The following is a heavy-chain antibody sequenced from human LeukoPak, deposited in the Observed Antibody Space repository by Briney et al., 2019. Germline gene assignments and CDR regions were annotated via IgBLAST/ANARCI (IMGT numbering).Heavy chain of an antibody. V-gene: IGHV3-66*01. J-gene: IGHJ4*02. Sequence: PGGSLRLSCAASGFAFSSNYMNWVRQAPGKGLEWLSVFYSGGSTDYADSVKGRFTMSRDNSKNTLYLQMNSLRAEDTAVCYCARGRGYSGYDESYPFDYWGQGTLVAVSS. D-gene: IGHD5-12*01. CDR2: FYSGGST. CDR3: ARGRGYSGYDESYPFDY. CDR1: GFAFSSNY.